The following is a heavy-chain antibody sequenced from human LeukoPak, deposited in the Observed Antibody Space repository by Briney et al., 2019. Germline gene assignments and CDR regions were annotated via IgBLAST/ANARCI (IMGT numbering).Heavy chain of an antibody. D-gene: IGHD6-13*01. CDR2: ISSSSNYM. V-gene: IGHV3-21*01. CDR1: GFTFGDYA. CDR3: ARPLDSSNNYFDY. J-gene: IGHJ4*02. Sequence: GGSLRLSCTASGFTFGDYAMSWFRQAPGKGLEWVSFISSSSNYMSYADSVKGRFTISRDNAKNSLYLQMNSLRAEDTAVYYCARPLDSSNNYFDYWGQGTLVTVSA.